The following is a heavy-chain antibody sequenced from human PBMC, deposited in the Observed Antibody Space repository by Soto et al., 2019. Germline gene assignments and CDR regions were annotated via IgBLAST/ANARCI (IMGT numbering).Heavy chain of an antibody. CDR1: GYTFTSYA. Sequence: ASVKVSCKASGYTFTSYAMHWVRQAPGQRLEWMGWINAGNGNTKYSQKFQGRVTITRDTSASTAYMELSSLRSEDTAVYYCAREDIVVVVAALEVYFQRWGQGTLVTVSS. CDR3: AREDIVVVVAALEVYFQR. J-gene: IGHJ1*01. CDR2: INAGNGNT. D-gene: IGHD2-15*01. V-gene: IGHV1-3*01.